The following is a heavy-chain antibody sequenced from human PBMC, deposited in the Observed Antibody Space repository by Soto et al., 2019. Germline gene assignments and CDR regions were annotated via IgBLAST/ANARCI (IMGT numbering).Heavy chain of an antibody. V-gene: IGHV4-30-2*01. CDR1: GGSLSTGGCS. CDR2: IFDTGKT. J-gene: IGHJ2*01. Sequence: QVQLQESGSGLVKPSQTLSLTCAVSGGSLSTGGCSWSWVRLPPGRALEWIGYIFDTGKTYYSAYLKSRVTRSVDRAQNQFSLRLESVNAADTAIYFCACLAGYNRYFDLWGRGTLVTVSS. D-gene: IGHD5-12*01. CDR3: ACLAGYNRYFDL.